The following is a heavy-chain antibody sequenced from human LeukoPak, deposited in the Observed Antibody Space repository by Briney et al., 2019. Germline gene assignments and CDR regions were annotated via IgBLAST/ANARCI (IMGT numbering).Heavy chain of an antibody. V-gene: IGHV3-74*01. CDR2: VESNGRNT. Sequence: GGSLRLSCAASGFTFSTSWMHWVRQAPGKGLVWVSRVESNGRNTIYADSVKGRFTISRDNRKNTLYLQMNSLRAEDTAVYYCARDGSAYNFDYWGQGTLFTVSS. D-gene: IGHD5-24*01. CDR3: ARDGSAYNFDY. J-gene: IGHJ4*02. CDR1: GFTFSTSW.